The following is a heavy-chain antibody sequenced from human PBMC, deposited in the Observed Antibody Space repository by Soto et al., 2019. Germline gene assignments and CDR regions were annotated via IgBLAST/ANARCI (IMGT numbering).Heavy chain of an antibody. D-gene: IGHD6-6*01. J-gene: IGHJ6*02. CDR2: IIPTFGRT. CDR3: ARDPLSSFAMDV. CDR1: GDTFSSYA. V-gene: IGHV1-69*13. Sequence: SVKVSCKASGDTFSSYAISWVRQAPGKGLEWMGKIIPTFGRTNYAQKFQGRLTISADDSTSTAYMELRSLVSEDTAVYYCARDPLSSFAMDVWGQGTTVTGSS.